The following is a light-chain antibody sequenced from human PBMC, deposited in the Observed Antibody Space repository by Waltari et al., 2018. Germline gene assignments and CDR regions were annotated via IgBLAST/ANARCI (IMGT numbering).Light chain of an antibody. J-gene: IGLJ2*01. CDR3: QSYDSSLSVV. CDR2: GNS. CDR1: SSNIGAGYD. Sequence: QSVLTQPPSVSGAPGQRVTISCTGSSSNIGAGYDVHWYQQLPGTAPKPLIYGNSNRPSGAPDRFSGSKSGTSASLAITGLQAEDEADYYCQSYDSSLSVVFGGGTKLTVL. V-gene: IGLV1-40*01.